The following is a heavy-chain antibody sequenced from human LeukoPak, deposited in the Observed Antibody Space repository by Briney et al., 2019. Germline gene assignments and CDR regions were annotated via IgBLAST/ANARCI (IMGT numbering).Heavy chain of an antibody. D-gene: IGHD5-12*01. V-gene: IGHV3-21*01. Sequence: PGGSLRLSCAASGFTFSSYSMNWVRQAPGKGLEWVSSISSSSSYIYYADSVKGRFTISRDNAKNSLYPQMNSLRAEDTAVYYCARVGSGYVSYMDVWGKGTTVTVSS. J-gene: IGHJ6*03. CDR2: ISSSSSYI. CDR3: ARVGSGYVSYMDV. CDR1: GFTFSSYS.